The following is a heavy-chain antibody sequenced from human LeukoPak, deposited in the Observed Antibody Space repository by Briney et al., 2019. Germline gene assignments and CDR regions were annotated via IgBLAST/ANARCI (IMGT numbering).Heavy chain of an antibody. V-gene: IGHV1-2*02. D-gene: IGHD5-12*01. Sequence: ASVKVSCKASGYTFTGYYMHWVRQAPGQGLEWMGWINPNSGGTNYAQKFQGRVTMTRDTSVSTAYMELSRLRSDDTAVYYCARVEYSGYVLDLGYWGQGTLVTVSS. J-gene: IGHJ4*02. CDR1: GYTFTGYY. CDR3: ARVEYSGYVLDLGY. CDR2: INPNSGGT.